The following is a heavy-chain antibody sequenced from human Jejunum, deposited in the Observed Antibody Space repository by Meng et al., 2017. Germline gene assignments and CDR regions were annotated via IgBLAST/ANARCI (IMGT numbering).Heavy chain of an antibody. J-gene: IGHJ4*02. V-gene: IGHV4-38-2*02. CDR2: INHSGTT. CDR1: GYFISSGYY. Sequence: SETLSLTCAVSGYFISSGYYLGWIRQPPGKGLEWISSINHSGTTYYKPSLKSRLTTSIDTSKNQFSLRLTSVTAADTAIYYCVRDRGDGGTTDFWGQGTLVTVSS. CDR3: VRDRGDGGTTDF. D-gene: IGHD1-14*01.